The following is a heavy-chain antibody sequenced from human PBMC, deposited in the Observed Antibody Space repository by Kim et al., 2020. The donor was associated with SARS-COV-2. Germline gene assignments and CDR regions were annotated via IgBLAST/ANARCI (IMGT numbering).Heavy chain of an antibody. CDR1: GGSISISSYY. Sequence: SETLSLTCTVSGGSISISSYYWGWIRQPPGKGLEWIGSIYYSGSTYYNPSLKSRVTISVDTSKNQFSLKLSSVTAADTAVYYCARPRWGGEWDYWGQG. CDR3: ARPRWGGEWDY. V-gene: IGHV4-39*01. D-gene: IGHD3-10*01. J-gene: IGHJ4*02. CDR2: IYYSGST.